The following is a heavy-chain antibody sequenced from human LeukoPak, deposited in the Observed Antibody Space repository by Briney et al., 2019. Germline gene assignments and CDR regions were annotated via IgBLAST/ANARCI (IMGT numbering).Heavy chain of an antibody. J-gene: IGHJ3*02. CDR3: ATGNGHALDI. D-gene: IGHD3-10*01. V-gene: IGHV3-74*01. CDR2: IKSDGSST. Sequence: GGSLRLSCAASGFTFSSYWMHWVRQAPGKGLVWVSSIKSDGSSTSYADSVKGRLTIYRDNARQTLYLLLNSLRTEDTAVYYCATGNGHALDIWGQGTMVTVSA. CDR1: GFTFSSYW.